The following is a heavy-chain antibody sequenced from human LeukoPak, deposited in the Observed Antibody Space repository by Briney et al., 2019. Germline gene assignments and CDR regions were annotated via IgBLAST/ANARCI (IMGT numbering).Heavy chain of an antibody. V-gene: IGHV3-7*01. CDR3: ARDARAYGDYLFLDY. CDR2: IKQDGSEK. D-gene: IGHD4-17*01. J-gene: IGHJ4*02. Sequence: GGSLRLSCAASGFTFSSYWMSWVRQAPGKGLEWVANIKQDGSEKYYVDSVKGRFTISRDNAKNSLYLQMNSLRAEDTAVYYCARDARAYGDYLFLDYWGQGTLVTVSS. CDR1: GFTFSSYW.